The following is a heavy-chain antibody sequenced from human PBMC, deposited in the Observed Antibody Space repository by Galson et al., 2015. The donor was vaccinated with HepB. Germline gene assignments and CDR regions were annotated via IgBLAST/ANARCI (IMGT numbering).Heavy chain of an antibody. V-gene: IGHV3-73*01. CDR2: ISSKANSYAT. J-gene: IGHJ4*02. Sequence: SLRLSCAASGFDFSDSAMYWVRQASGKGLEWVGRISSKANSYATAYAASVKGRFTISRDDSKNTPYLQMNSLTTEDTAVYYCVTYKSTLSDYWGQGTLVTVSS. D-gene: IGHD3-10*01. CDR1: GFDFSDSA. CDR3: VTYKSTLSDY.